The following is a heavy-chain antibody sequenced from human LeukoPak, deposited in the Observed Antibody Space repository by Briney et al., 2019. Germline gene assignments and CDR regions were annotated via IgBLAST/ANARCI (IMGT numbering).Heavy chain of an antibody. CDR1: GYSFTMYG. J-gene: IGHJ5*02. CDR2: ISGFNAYT. Sequence: GASVKVSCKASGYSFTMYGISWVRQAPGQGLEWMGWISGFNAYTNYAQKLQGRVTMTTDTSTSTAYMEVRGLRSDDTAVYYCARDHWSHYYGSGGENYFDPWGQGTLVTASS. D-gene: IGHD3-10*01. CDR3: ARDHWSHYYGSGGENYFDP. V-gene: IGHV1-18*01.